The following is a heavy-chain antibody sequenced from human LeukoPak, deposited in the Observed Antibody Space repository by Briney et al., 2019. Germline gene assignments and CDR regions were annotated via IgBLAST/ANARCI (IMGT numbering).Heavy chain of an antibody. D-gene: IGHD6-19*01. J-gene: IGHJ4*02. CDR2: IYSGGST. CDR3: ARDRAQYSSGWYDDY. V-gene: IGHV3-53*01. Sequence: PGGSLRLSCAAPGFTVSSNYMSWVRQAPGKGLEWVSVIYSGGSTYYADSVKGRFTISRDNSKNTLYLQMNSLRAEDTAVYYCARDRAQYSSGWYDDYWGQGTLVTVSS. CDR1: GFTVSSNY.